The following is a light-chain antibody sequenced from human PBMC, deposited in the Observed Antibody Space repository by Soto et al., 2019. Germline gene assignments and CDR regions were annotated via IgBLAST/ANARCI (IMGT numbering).Light chain of an antibody. J-gene: IGKJ1*01. Sequence: DIQMAQSPSSLSASVGDRVTITSRASQSIGIYLNWYRQTPGKAPQLLSYATSSLLSGVPSRFSGSGSGTDFSLTIRGVQPEDFETYYCQQSYSGPWTFGRGTKVDIK. CDR2: ATS. V-gene: IGKV1-39*01. CDR3: QQSYSGPWT. CDR1: QSIGIY.